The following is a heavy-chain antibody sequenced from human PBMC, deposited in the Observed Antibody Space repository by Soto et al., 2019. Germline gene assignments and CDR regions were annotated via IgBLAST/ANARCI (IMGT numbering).Heavy chain of an antibody. V-gene: IGHV3-9*01. CDR2: ISWNSGSI. CDR3: ARQFGDYYGMDV. CDR1: GFTFDDYA. Sequence: PGGSLRLSCAASGFTFDDYAMHWVRQAPGKGLEWVSGISWNSGSIGYADSVKGRFTISRDNAKNSLYLQMNSLRAEDTALYYCARQFGDYYGMDVWGQGTTVTVS. J-gene: IGHJ6*02. D-gene: IGHD3-10*01.